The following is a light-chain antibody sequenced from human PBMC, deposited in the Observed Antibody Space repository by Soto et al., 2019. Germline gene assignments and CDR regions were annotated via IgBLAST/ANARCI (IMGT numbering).Light chain of an antibody. V-gene: IGKV1-5*01. Sequence: DIQMTQSPSILSASVGDRVTITCRASQSIRSWLAWYQQKPGKAPKLLIYDASSLESGVPSRFSGSGSGTEFTLTISSLQPDDFATYYCQQYNSYSQAFGQGTKVDIK. J-gene: IGKJ1*01. CDR1: QSIRSW. CDR2: DAS. CDR3: QQYNSYSQA.